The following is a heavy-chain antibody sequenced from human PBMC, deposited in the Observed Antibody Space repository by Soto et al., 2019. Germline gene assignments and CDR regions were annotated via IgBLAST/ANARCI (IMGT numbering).Heavy chain of an antibody. D-gene: IGHD6-13*01. CDR3: ARHPTSSWNGDY. V-gene: IGHV5-10-1*01. CDR1: GYSFTSYW. J-gene: IGHJ4*02. Sequence: GESLKISCKGSGYSFTSYWIIWVRQMPGKGLEWMGRIDPSDSYTNYSPSFQGHVTISADKSISTAYLQWSSLKASDTAMYYCARHPTSSWNGDYWGQGTLVTVSS. CDR2: IDPSDSYT.